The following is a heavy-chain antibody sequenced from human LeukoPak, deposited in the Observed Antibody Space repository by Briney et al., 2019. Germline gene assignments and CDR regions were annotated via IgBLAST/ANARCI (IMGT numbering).Heavy chain of an antibody. D-gene: IGHD3-3*01. Sequence: GGSLRLSRAASGFTFSSYTMNWVRQAPGKGLEWVPSISRTSRYIYYADSVKGRFTISRDNPKNSLYLQMNSLRAEDTAVYYCARWDYDFWSGFYSGDAFDIWGQGTMVTVSS. CDR1: GFTFSSYT. J-gene: IGHJ3*02. CDR2: ISRTSRYI. V-gene: IGHV3-21*01. CDR3: ARWDYDFWSGFYSGDAFDI.